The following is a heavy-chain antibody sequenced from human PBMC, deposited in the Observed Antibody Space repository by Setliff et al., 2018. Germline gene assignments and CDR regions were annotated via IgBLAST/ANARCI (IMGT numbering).Heavy chain of an antibody. Sequence: ASVKVSCKASGYTFNNYFLHWARQAPGQGLEWMGRFHPYSGHTNYAQNFQGRVTMTMDASITTVYMELSRLTSDDTAVYYCARASRFGTTVYRGSYYMDVWGKGTTVTVSS. D-gene: IGHD4-4*01. CDR1: GYTFNNYF. V-gene: IGHV1-2*06. J-gene: IGHJ6*03. CDR2: FHPYSGHT. CDR3: ARASRFGTTVYRGSYYMDV.